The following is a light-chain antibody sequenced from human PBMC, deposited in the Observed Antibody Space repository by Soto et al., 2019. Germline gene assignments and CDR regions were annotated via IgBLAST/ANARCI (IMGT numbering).Light chain of an antibody. V-gene: IGKV1D-12*01. Sequence: DIPMTQSASSVSAFVGDRVPITCRARQAIRTWLAWYQQNPGKAPKLLIYSASNLQSGVPSRFSGSGSGTDFTLTISSLQPEDFATYYGQQANSFPRTFGQGTKVEIK. J-gene: IGKJ1*01. CDR1: QAIRTW. CDR2: SAS. CDR3: QQANSFPRT.